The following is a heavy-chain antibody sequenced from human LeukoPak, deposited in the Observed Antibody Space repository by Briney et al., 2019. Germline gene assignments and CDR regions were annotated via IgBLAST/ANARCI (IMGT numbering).Heavy chain of an antibody. J-gene: IGHJ4*02. D-gene: IGHD6-19*01. Sequence: ASVKVSCKASGYTFTRYALHWVRQAPGQRLEWMGWINAGTANKKYSQKFQDRVTISRDTSARTVYMELNSLRFEDTALYYCARPLAVAGFDYWGQGTLVTVSS. CDR1: GYTFTRYA. V-gene: IGHV1-3*01. CDR2: INAGTANK. CDR3: ARPLAVAGFDY.